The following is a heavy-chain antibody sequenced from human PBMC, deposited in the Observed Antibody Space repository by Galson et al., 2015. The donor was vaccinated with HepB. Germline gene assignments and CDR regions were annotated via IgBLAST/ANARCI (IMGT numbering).Heavy chain of an antibody. Sequence: SETLSLTCTVSGGSISSSSYYWGWIRQPPGKGLEWIGSIYYSGSTYYNPSLKSRVTISVDTSKNQFSLELSSVTAADTAVYYCARDSRATGIYDAFDIWGQGTMVTVSS. J-gene: IGHJ3*02. D-gene: IGHD1-26*01. V-gene: IGHV4-39*07. CDR2: IYYSGST. CDR3: ARDSRATGIYDAFDI. CDR1: GGSISSSSYY.